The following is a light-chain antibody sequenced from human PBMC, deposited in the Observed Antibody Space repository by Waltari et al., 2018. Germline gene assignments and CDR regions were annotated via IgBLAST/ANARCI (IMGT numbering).Light chain of an antibody. CDR3: CSYAGSYNVL. Sequence: QSALTQTRSVSGSPGQSVTISCTGTSSYVGTYHFVSWYQQPPGKVPKVMISDVSNRPAGVPDRFSGSKSGNTASLTISGLQAEDEADYYCCSYAGSYNVLIGGGTKLTVL. V-gene: IGLV2-11*01. CDR2: DVS. CDR1: SSYVGTYHF. J-gene: IGLJ2*01.